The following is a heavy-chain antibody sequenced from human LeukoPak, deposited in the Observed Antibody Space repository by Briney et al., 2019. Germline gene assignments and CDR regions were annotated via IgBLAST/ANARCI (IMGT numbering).Heavy chain of an antibody. CDR3: ARAVAGNFDY. J-gene: IGHJ4*02. CDR1: GFTFSSYA. Sequence: GGSLRLSCAASGFTFSSYAMSWVRQATGKGLEWVSGISGSGGSTYYADSVKGRFTISRDNSKNTLYLQMNSLRAEDTAIYYCARAVAGNFDYWAEGTLVTVSS. D-gene: IGHD6-19*01. V-gene: IGHV3-23*01. CDR2: ISGSGGST.